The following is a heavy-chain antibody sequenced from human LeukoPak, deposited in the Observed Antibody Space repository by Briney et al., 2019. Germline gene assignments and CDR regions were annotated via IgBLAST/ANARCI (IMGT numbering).Heavy chain of an antibody. CDR3: ARDRGYCGGDCYPNWFDP. V-gene: IGHV1-18*01. J-gene: IGHJ5*02. CDR1: GYTFTSYG. CDR2: ISAYNGNT. Sequence: ASVKVSCKASGYTFTSYGISWVRQAPGQGLEWMGRISAYNGNTNYAQKLQGRVTVTTDTSTSTAYMELRSLRSDDTAVYYCARDRGYCGGDCYPNWFDPWGQGTLVTVSS. D-gene: IGHD2-21*02.